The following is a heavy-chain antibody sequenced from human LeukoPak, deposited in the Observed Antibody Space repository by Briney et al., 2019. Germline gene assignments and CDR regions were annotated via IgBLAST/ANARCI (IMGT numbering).Heavy chain of an antibody. Sequence: GSLRLSSAASGFTFSSYWMHWVRQAPGKGLVWVSRINTDGSSTSYADSVKGRFTISRDNAKNTLYLQMNSLRAEDTAVYYCARDFFEYSSLSSAFDIWGQGTMVTVSS. CDR3: ARDFFEYSSLSSAFDI. D-gene: IGHD6-6*01. V-gene: IGHV3-74*01. J-gene: IGHJ3*02. CDR1: GFTFSSYW. CDR2: INTDGSST.